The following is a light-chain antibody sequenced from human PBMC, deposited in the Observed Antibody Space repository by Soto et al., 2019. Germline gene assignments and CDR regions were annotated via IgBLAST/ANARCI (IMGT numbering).Light chain of an antibody. CDR2: SNN. V-gene: IGLV1-44*01. CDR3: AAWDDGLNAVV. Sequence: QAVVTQPPSASGTPGQRVTISCSGSRSNIGSNTVNWYQQLPGTAPKLLIFSNNQRPSGVPDRFFGSKSGSSASLAISGLQSEDEADYFCAAWDDGLNAVVFGGGTKLTVL. J-gene: IGLJ2*01. CDR1: RSNIGSNT.